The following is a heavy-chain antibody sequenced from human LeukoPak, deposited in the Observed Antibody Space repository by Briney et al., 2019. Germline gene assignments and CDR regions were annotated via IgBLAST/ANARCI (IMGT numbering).Heavy chain of an antibody. J-gene: IGHJ5*02. CDR2: LDPEDGER. V-gene: IGHV1-24*01. Sequence: GASVKVSCKVSGYTLTELSMHWVRQAPGKGLEWMGGLDPEDGERIYAQKFQGRVTMTEDTSTDTAYMELSSLTSEDTAMYYCATENFGLGSPFDPWGQGTLVTVYS. CDR1: GYTLTELS. D-gene: IGHD3-16*01. CDR3: ATENFGLGSPFDP.